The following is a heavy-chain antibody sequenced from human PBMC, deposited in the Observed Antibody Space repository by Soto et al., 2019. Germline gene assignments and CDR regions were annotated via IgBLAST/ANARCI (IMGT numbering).Heavy chain of an antibody. D-gene: IGHD1-1*01. J-gene: IGHJ3*02. CDR1: GFPFSTYG. Sequence: QVQLVESGGGVVQPGTSLRLSCAVSGFPFSTYGFHWVRQPPGKGLEWVAVIVSDGSAKYHADSVEGRFTISRDNSKDTLYLQMNSLRAEDTAVIYCARDDVFGNENGFDIWGQGTMVTVSS. V-gene: IGHV3-33*01. CDR2: IVSDGSAK. CDR3: ARDDVFGNENGFDI.